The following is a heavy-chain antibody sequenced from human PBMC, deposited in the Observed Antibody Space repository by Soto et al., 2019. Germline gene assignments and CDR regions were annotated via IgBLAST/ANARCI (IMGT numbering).Heavy chain of an antibody. Sequence: PGGSLRLSCAASGFTFTNYWIHWVRQAPGQGLVWVSRINSDGSGIRYADSVKGRFTISRDNAKNTVDLQMNSLRAEDTAVFYCAREGFTMLGGSGMDVWRQGTKATVSS. J-gene: IGHJ6*02. CDR2: INSDGSGI. CDR1: GFTFTNYW. D-gene: IGHD3-10*02. V-gene: IGHV3-74*01. CDR3: AREGFTMLGGSGMDV.